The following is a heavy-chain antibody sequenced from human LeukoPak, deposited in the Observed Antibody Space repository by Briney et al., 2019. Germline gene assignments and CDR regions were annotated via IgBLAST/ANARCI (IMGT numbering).Heavy chain of an antibody. CDR1: GGSFSGCY. V-gene: IGHV4-34*01. CDR3: AREGGGAYSGYDSDI. CDR2: INHSGST. Sequence: PSETLSLTCAVYGGSFSGCYWSWIRQPPGKGLEWIGEINHSGSTNYNPSLKSRVTISVDTSKNQFSLKLSSVTAADTAVYYCAREGGGAYSGYDSDIWGQGTMVTVSS. D-gene: IGHD5-12*01. J-gene: IGHJ3*02.